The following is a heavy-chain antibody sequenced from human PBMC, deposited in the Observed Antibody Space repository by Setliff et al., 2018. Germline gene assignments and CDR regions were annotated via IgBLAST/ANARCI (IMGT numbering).Heavy chain of an antibody. J-gene: IGHJ6*03. CDR2: TIPMFGST. Sequence: ASVKVSCKASGGTFSSYGISWVRQAPGQGLEWMGGTIPMFGSTKYAQKFQERVTIIKDESTSTAYMEVSSLRTEDTAVYYCAREGVDARSSTDYRYYMDVWGKGTTVTVSS. CDR3: AREGVDARSSTDYRYYMDV. CDR1: GGTFSSYG. V-gene: IGHV1-69*05. D-gene: IGHD2-8*01.